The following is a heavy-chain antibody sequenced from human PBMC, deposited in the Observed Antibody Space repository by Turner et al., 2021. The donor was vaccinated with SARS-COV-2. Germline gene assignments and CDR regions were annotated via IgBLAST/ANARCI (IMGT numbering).Heavy chain of an antibody. CDR3: ASLAIAAADY. CDR2: ICFDESNK. V-gene: IGHV3-33*01. Sequence: QVQLVGSGGGVVQPGRSRRLSCSAAGFTFRSYGIHWVRQAPGKGLEWVAVICFDESNKYYADSVKGRFTISRDNSKNTLYLQMNSLRADDTAVYYCASLAIAAADYWGQGTLVTVSS. CDR1: GFTFRSYG. D-gene: IGHD6-13*01. J-gene: IGHJ4*02.